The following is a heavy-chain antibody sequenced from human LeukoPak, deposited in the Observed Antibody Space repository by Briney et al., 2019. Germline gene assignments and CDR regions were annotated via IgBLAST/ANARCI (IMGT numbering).Heavy chain of an antibody. CDR1: GXTVSSNY. V-gene: IGHV3-53*01. J-gene: IGHJ4*02. CDR2: IYSGGST. Sequence: LRLSCAXSGXTVSSNYMSWVRQAPGKGLEWVSVIYSGGSTYYADSVTGRFTISRDNCKNRLYLQMNSLRAEDTAVYYCARTPWDYDLPYYFDYWGQGTLVTVSS. CDR3: ARTPWDYDLPYYFDY. D-gene: IGHD3-3*01.